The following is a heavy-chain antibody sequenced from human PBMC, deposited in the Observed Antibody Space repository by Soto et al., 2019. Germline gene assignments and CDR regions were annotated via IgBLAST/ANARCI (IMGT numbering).Heavy chain of an antibody. CDR1: GFTFSSYG. CDR2: IWYDGSNK. D-gene: IGHD6-13*01. Sequence: ESGGGVVQPGRSLRLSCAASGFTFSSYGMHWVRQAPGKGLEWVAVIWYDGSNKYYADSVKGRFTISRDNSKNTLYLQMNSLRAEDTAVYYCARGPYSSSWYWDYWGQGTLVTVSS. J-gene: IGHJ4*02. V-gene: IGHV3-33*01. CDR3: ARGPYSSSWYWDY.